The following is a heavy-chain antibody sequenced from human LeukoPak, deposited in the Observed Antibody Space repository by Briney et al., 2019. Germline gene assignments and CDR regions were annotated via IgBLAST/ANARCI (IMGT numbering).Heavy chain of an antibody. J-gene: IGHJ4*02. CDR3: AKGLNSGSYPWFDY. CDR2: INSDGSST. CDR1: GFTFSTYW. Sequence: GGSLRLSCAASGFTFSTYWMHWVRQAPGKGLVWVSRINSDGSSTSYADSVKGRFTISRDNAKNTLYLQMNNLRAEDTAVYYCAKGLNSGSYPWFDYWGQGIPVTVSS. D-gene: IGHD1-26*01. V-gene: IGHV3-74*01.